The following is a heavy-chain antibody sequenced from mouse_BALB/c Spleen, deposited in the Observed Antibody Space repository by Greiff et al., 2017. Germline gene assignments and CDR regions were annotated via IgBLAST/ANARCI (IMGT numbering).Heavy chain of an antibody. Sequence: DVKLVESGGGLVQPGGSRKLSCAASGFTFSSFGMHWVRQAPEKGLEWVAYISSGSSTIYYADTVKGRFTISRDNPKNTLFLQMTSLRSEDTAMYYCARYSLYAMDYWGQGTSVTVSS. CDR3: ARYSLYAMDY. V-gene: IGHV5-17*02. CDR2: ISSGSSTI. J-gene: IGHJ4*01. CDR1: GFTFSSFG.